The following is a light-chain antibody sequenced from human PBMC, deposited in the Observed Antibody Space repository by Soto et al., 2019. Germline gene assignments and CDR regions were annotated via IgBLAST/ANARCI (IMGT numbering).Light chain of an antibody. CDR3: QPRISWPT. CDR1: QTVSST. J-gene: IGKJ5*01. V-gene: IGKV3D-15*01. Sequence: EIMETEYVATVSVYPRKRATLSFRASQTVSSTLAWYQQKPGQAPRLLIYGASIRAAGVPDRFSGSGSGTEFTLTFFCLEPEDFAVYYCQPRISWPTFCQGTRLEIK. CDR2: GAS.